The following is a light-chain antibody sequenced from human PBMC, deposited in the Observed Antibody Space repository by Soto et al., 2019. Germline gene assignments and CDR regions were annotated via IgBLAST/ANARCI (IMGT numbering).Light chain of an antibody. CDR3: QTWGTGPVI. V-gene: IGLV4-69*01. J-gene: IGLJ2*01. CDR2: LNSDGSH. Sequence: QLVLTQSPSASASLGASVKLTCTLSSGHNTYAIAWHRQQPEKGPRYLMKLNSDGSHTKGDGIPDRFSGSSSGAERYLTISSLQSEDEADYYCQTWGTGPVIFGEGTKLTVL. CDR1: SGHNTYA.